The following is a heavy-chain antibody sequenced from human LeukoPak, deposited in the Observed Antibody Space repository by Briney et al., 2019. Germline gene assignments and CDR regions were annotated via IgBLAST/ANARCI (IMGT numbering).Heavy chain of an antibody. J-gene: IGHJ6*02. V-gene: IGHV3-30-3*01. CDR3: ARETVGYYYYYGMDV. CDR2: ISYDGSNK. CDR1: GFTFSSYA. Sequence: GGSPRLSCAASGFTFSSYAMHWVRQAPGKGLEWVAVISYDGSNKYYADSVKGRFTISRDNSKNTLYLQMNSLRAEDTAVYYCARETVGYYYYYGMDVWGQGTTVTVSS. D-gene: IGHD4-23*01.